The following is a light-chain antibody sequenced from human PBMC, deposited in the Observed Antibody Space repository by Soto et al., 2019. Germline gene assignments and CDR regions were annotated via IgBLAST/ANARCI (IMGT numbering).Light chain of an antibody. V-gene: IGKV1-5*01. Sequence: DIQMTQSPYTLSASVGDRVTITCRASQSISSWLAWYQQKPGKAPKLLIYDASSLESGVPSRFSGSGSGTEFTLTISSLQPDDFATYHCQQYNSYSPERTIGQGTKVEIK. CDR2: DAS. J-gene: IGKJ1*01. CDR1: QSISSW. CDR3: QQYNSYSPERT.